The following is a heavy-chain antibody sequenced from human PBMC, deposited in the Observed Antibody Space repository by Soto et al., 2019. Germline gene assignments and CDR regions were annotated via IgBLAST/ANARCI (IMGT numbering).Heavy chain of an antibody. Sequence: GASVKVSCKASGYTFTGYYMHWVRQAPGQGLEWMGWINPNSGGTNYAQKFQGRVTMTRDTSISTAYMELSRLRSEDTAVYYCATDPHNWNHRGYWGQGTLVTVSS. J-gene: IGHJ4*02. V-gene: IGHV1-2*02. D-gene: IGHD1-20*01. CDR2: INPNSGGT. CDR1: GYTFTGYY. CDR3: ATDPHNWNHRGY.